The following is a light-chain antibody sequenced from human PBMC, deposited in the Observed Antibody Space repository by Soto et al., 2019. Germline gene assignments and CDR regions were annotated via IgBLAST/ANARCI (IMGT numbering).Light chain of an antibody. Sequence: IVLTPSPATPALSPGERATLSRRASQTVSSYLLWYQQKRGQAPRLLIYDASNRATGIPARFSGSGSGTDFTLTISSLEPEDFAVYYCQQRMNWPLTFGQGTRLEIK. CDR1: QTVSSY. CDR2: DAS. J-gene: IGKJ5*01. V-gene: IGKV3-11*01. CDR3: QQRMNWPLT.